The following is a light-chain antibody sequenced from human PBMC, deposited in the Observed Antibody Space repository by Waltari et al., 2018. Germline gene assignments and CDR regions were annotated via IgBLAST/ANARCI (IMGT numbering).Light chain of an antibody. J-gene: IGLJ3*02. CDR3: QSYDNSLRAWV. CDR1: SSDIGAGFH. CDR2: ATN. Sequence: QSVLTQPPSVSGAPGQILTISCTGSSSDIGAGFHVHWYQQLPGTAPKLPIYATNKRPSGVPDRFSASRSGASASLAIAGLQAEDEADYYCQSYDNSLRAWVFGGGTKLTVL. V-gene: IGLV1-40*01.